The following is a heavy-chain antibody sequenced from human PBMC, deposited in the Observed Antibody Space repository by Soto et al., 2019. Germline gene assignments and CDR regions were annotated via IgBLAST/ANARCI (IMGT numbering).Heavy chain of an antibody. V-gene: IGHV3-21*01. CDR1: GFTIRTYS. D-gene: IGHD2-15*01. Sequence: EVQLVESGGGLVKPGGSLRLSCVASGFTIRTYSMNWVRQAPGKGLEWVSDITTSSSFRFYADSVKGRFTISRDDAKNSVYRQMNRLRAEDTGVYYCARDLGVALATLTLDYWGQGTLVTVSS. CDR3: ARDLGVALATLTLDY. J-gene: IGHJ4*02. CDR2: ITTSSSFR.